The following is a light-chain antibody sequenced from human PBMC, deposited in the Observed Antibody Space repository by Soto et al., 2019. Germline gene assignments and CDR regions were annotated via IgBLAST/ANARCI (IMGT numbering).Light chain of an antibody. Sequence: QSALTQPASVSGSPGQSITISCTGTSSDVGGYSFVSWYQQHPGKAPKLMIYDVSNRPSGVSNRFSGSKSGNTASLTISGLQAEDEAGYYCSSYTSSSTLVVFGGGTKVTVL. CDR2: DVS. V-gene: IGLV2-14*01. J-gene: IGLJ2*01. CDR3: SSYTSSSTLVV. CDR1: SSDVGGYSF.